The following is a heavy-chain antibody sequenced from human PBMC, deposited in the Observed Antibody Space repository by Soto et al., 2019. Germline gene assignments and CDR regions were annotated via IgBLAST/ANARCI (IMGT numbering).Heavy chain of an antibody. Sequence: ASVKVSCKASGYTFTSYDINWVRQATGQGLEWMGGMNPNSGNTGCAQKFQGRVTMTRNNSMSTAYMELSSLRSEDTAVYYCAIPGPTVTADAFDIWGQGTMVTVSS. CDR3: AIPGPTVTADAFDI. V-gene: IGHV1-8*01. CDR2: MNPNSGNT. CDR1: GYTFTSYD. J-gene: IGHJ3*02. D-gene: IGHD4-17*01.